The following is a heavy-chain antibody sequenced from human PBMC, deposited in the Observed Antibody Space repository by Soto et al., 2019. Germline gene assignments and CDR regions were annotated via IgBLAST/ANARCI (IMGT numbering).Heavy chain of an antibody. D-gene: IGHD3-10*01. Sequence: QITLKESGPTLVKPTQTLTLTCTFSGFSLSTSGVGVGWIRRPPGKALEWLALIYWDDDKRYSPSLKSRLTIAKDTSNNQVVLTVTNIDPVDTATYYCAHRDMLRGSNWFDPWGQGTLVTVSS. CDR3: AHRDMLRGSNWFDP. J-gene: IGHJ5*02. CDR1: GFSLSTSGVG. V-gene: IGHV2-5*02. CDR2: IYWDDDK.